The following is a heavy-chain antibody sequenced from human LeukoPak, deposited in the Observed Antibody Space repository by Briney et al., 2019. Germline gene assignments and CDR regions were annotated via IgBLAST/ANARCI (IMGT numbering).Heavy chain of an antibody. CDR3: ARDRPIAVAGTGYYYYGMDV. Sequence: GGSLRLSCAASGFTFSSYGMNWVRQAPGKGLEWVSYISSSGSTIYYADSVKGRFTISRDNAKNSLYLQMNSLRAEDTAVYYCARDRPIAVAGTGYYYYGMDVWGQGTTVTVSS. CDR2: ISSSGSTI. CDR1: GFTFSSYG. D-gene: IGHD6-19*01. J-gene: IGHJ6*02. V-gene: IGHV3-48*04.